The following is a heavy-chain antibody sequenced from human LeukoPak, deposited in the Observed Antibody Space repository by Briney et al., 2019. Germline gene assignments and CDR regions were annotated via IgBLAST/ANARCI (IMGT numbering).Heavy chain of an antibody. CDR3: ARVGEARERYRSIDY. CDR1: GFTFSGYS. D-gene: IGHD3-10*01. CDR2: ISYDENNK. V-gene: IGHV3-30-3*01. Sequence: PARSLRLSCAASGFTFSGYSMHWVRQAPFKGLEWVALISYDENNKYYADSVKGRFTISRDISKNTLYLQMDSLRTEDTALYYCARVGEARERYRSIDYWGQGTVVTVSS. J-gene: IGHJ4*02.